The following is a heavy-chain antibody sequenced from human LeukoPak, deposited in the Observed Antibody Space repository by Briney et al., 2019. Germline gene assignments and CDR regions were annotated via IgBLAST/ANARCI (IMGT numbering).Heavy chain of an antibody. J-gene: IGHJ5*02. Sequence: ASVKVSCKASGYTFTNFGISWVRQAPGQGLEWMGWISAYNGNTNYAQKLQGRVTMTTDTSTSTAYMELRSLRSDDAAVYYCARADGGVGAQYPWGQGTLVTVSS. D-gene: IGHD1-26*01. CDR1: GYTFTNFG. CDR3: ARADGGVGAQYP. V-gene: IGHV1-18*01. CDR2: ISAYNGNT.